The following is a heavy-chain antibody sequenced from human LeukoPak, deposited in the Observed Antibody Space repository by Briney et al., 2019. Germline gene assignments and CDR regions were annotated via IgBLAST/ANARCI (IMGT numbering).Heavy chain of an antibody. J-gene: IGHJ4*02. V-gene: IGHV3-23*01. CDR3: ARGGDYYGSGSYSYYFDY. CDR1: GFTFSSYG. CDR2: ISGSGGST. Sequence: GGSLRLSCAASGFTFSSYGMSWVRQAPGKGLEWVSAISGSGGSTYYADSVKGRFTISRDNSKNTLYLQMNSLRAEDTALYYCARGGDYYGSGSYSYYFDYWGQGTLVTVSS. D-gene: IGHD3-10*01.